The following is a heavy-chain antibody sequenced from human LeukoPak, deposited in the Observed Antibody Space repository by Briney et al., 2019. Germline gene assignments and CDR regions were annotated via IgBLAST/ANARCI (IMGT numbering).Heavy chain of an antibody. D-gene: IGHD3-10*01. Sequence: PGGSLRLSCAASGFTFTNYAMSWVRQAPGKGLEWVSVFTSSGGSTYYADSVKGRFTISRDNPKNTLYLQMNSLRVEDTAVYYCAKDAVAPGSGGDYFDNWGQGTLVTVSS. CDR1: GFTFTNYA. V-gene: IGHV3-23*01. CDR2: FTSSGGST. J-gene: IGHJ4*02. CDR3: AKDAVAPGSGGDYFDN.